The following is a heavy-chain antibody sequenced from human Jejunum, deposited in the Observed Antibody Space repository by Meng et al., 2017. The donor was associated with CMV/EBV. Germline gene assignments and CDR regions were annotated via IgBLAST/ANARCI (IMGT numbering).Heavy chain of an antibody. V-gene: IGHV4-4*07. D-gene: IGHD1-26*01. CDR3: ARESGSYYWFDP. CDR1: AGPIRGYY. CDR2: IYTSGST. J-gene: IGHJ5*02. Sequence: QLLLQESGPGLVKSSETLSLTCFVSAGPIRGYYWSWIRQPAGKGLEWIGRIYTSGSTHYNPSLKSRLTMSVDLAKNQISLKLSSVTAADTAVYYCARESGSYYWFDPWGQGTLVTVSS.